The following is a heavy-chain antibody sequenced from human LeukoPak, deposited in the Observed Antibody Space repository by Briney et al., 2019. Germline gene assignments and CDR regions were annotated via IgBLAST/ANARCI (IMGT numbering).Heavy chain of an antibody. CDR2: IKEDGGEK. CDR3: TRRAMAGSNDY. J-gene: IGHJ4*02. Sequence: GGSLRLSCAASGFTFSTYWMTWVRQAPGKGLEWVANIKEDGGEKYDVDSVKGRFTISRDNAKNSLYLQMNSLRAEDTAMYYCTRRAMAGSNDYWGQGTLVTVSS. CDR1: GFTFSTYW. D-gene: IGHD6-19*01. V-gene: IGHV3-7*01.